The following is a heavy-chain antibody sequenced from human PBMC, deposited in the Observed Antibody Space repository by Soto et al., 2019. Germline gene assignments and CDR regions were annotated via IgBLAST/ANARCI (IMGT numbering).Heavy chain of an antibody. Sequence: GGALRRSCGASGFTFSTDWLHWVRQAPGKGLEWVSRINNDGSYTGSADSVRGRFTISRDNAKNTLYLQMNSLRAEDTAVYYCATFGLRWHQAYRGQGTLVTVSS. CDR3: ATFGLRWHQAY. CDR2: INNDGSYT. J-gene: IGHJ4*02. CDR1: GFTFSTDW. V-gene: IGHV3-74*01. D-gene: IGHD2-2*01.